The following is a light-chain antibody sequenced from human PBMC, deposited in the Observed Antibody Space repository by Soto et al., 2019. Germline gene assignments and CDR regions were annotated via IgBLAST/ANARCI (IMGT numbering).Light chain of an antibody. CDR2: GAS. J-gene: IGKJ4*01. Sequence: EIVMTQSTATLSVSPGERATLSCRASQSVSSNLAWYQQKPGQAPRLLLYGASTRATGIPARVSGSGSGTEFTLTISSLQSEDFAVYYCQQYNNWPLTFGGGTKVEIK. CDR3: QQYNNWPLT. CDR1: QSVSSN. V-gene: IGKV3-15*01.